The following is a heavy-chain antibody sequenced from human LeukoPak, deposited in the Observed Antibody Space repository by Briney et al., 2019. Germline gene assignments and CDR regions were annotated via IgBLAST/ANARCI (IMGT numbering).Heavy chain of an antibody. CDR1: GYTFTGYY. Sequence: GASVKVSCKASGYTFTGYYMHWVRQAPGQGLEWMGWINPNSGGTNYAQKFQGRVTMTRDTSISTAYMELSRLRSDDTAVYYCARVFRCSSTSCYVSWFDPWGQGTLVTVSS. CDR3: ARVFRCSSTSCYVSWFDP. J-gene: IGHJ5*02. CDR2: INPNSGGT. D-gene: IGHD2-2*01. V-gene: IGHV1-2*02.